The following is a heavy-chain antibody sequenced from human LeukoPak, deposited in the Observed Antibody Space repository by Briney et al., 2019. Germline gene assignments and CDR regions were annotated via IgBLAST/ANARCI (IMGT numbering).Heavy chain of an antibody. V-gene: IGHV3-23*01. CDR3: AKASRFGYSYGPREYFYYMDV. Sequence: GGTLRLSCAASGFTFSSYGLTWVRQAPGKGLEWVSTISGSGGSTYYADSVKGRFTISRDNSKNTLYLQMNSLRAEDTAVYHCAKASRFGYSYGPREYFYYMDVWGKGTTVTISS. D-gene: IGHD5-18*01. CDR1: GFTFSSYG. J-gene: IGHJ6*03. CDR2: ISGSGGST.